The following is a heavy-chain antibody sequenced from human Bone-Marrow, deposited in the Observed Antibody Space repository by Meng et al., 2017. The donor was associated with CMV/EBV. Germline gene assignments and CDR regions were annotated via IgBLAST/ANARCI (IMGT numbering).Heavy chain of an antibody. D-gene: IGHD4-23*01. J-gene: IGHJ6*01. V-gene: IGHV4-39*07. CDR2: IYYSGST. CDR1: GGSTSSSRYY. CDR3: ARGHLLRGNSCYYYYGMDV. Sequence: SCTVPGGSTSSSRYYWGWIRQPPGKGLEWIGSIYYSGSTYYNPSLKSRVTISVDTSKNQVSLKLSSVTAADTAVYYCARGHLLRGNSCYYYYGMDVWGQGTTVTVYS.